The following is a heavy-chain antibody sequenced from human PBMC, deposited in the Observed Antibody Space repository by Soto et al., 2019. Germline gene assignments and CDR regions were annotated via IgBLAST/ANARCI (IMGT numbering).Heavy chain of an antibody. D-gene: IGHD6-19*01. CDR3: ARSGSSQQWLVLSYYYGMDV. J-gene: IGHJ6*02. CDR1: GFTFSSYG. V-gene: IGHV3-33*01. Sequence: GGSLRLSCAASGFTFSSYGMHWVRQAPGKGLEWVAVIWYDGSNKYYADSVKGRFTISRDNSKNTLYLQMNSLRAEDTAVYYCARSGSSQQWLVLSYYYGMDVWGQGTTVTVSS. CDR2: IWYDGSNK.